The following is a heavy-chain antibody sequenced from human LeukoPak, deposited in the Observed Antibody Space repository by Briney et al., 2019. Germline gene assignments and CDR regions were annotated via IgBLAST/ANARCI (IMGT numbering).Heavy chain of an antibody. CDR3: ARMSLGYKTNWSDF. Sequence: ASVKFSCKASGYAFNAFGLTWVRQAPGQGLEWMGWISGYNGVTNYAQNFQGRVTMTTDTSTSTAFMELGSLRFDDTAVYYCARMSLGYKTNWSDFWGQGTLVTVSS. D-gene: IGHD3-10*01. CDR2: ISGYNGVT. CDR1: GYAFNAFG. J-gene: IGHJ5*01. V-gene: IGHV1-18*04.